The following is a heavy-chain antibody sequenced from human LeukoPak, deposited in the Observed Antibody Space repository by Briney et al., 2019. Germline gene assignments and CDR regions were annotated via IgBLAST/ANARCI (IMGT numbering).Heavy chain of an antibody. CDR1: GYSFTSYW. V-gene: IGHV5-51*01. D-gene: IGHD2-2*02. J-gene: IGHJ4*02. Sequence: GESLKISCKGSGYSFTSYWIGWVRQMPGKGLEWMGIIYPGDSDTRYSPSFQGQVTISADKSISTAYLQWSSLKASDTAMYYCARSYRYCSSTGCYSPFGYWGQGTLVTVSS. CDR3: ARSYRYCSSTGCYSPFGY. CDR2: IYPGDSDT.